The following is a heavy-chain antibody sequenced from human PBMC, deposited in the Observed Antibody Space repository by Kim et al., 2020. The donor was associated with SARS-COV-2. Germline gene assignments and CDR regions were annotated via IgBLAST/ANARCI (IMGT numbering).Heavy chain of an antibody. J-gene: IGHJ5*02. CDR2: IYYSGST. CDR1: GGSISSSSYY. CDR3: ANARDIVATIWFDP. D-gene: IGHD5-12*01. V-gene: IGHV4-39*01. Sequence: SETLSLTCTVSGGSISSSSYYWGWIRKPPGKGLEWIGSIYYSGSTYYNPSLNSRVTISVDTSKNQFSLKLSSVTAADTAVYSCANARDIVATIWFDPWGQGPVLTVPS.